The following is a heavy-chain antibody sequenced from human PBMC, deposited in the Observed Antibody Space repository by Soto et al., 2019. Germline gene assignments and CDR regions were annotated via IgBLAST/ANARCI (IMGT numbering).Heavy chain of an antibody. J-gene: IGHJ6*02. CDR2: IWYDGSNE. Sequence: PGGSLRLSCAASGFTFSSYGMHWVRQAPGKGLEWVAVIWYDGSNEYYADSVKGRFTISRDNSKNTLYLQMNSLRAEDTAVYYCARDRITMVRGVIAGMDVWGQVTTVTVSS. CDR3: ARDRITMVRGVIAGMDV. V-gene: IGHV3-33*01. CDR1: GFTFSSYG. D-gene: IGHD3-10*01.